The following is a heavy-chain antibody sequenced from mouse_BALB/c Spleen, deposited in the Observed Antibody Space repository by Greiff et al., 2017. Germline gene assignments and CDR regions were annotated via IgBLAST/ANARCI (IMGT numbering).Heavy chain of an antibody. V-gene: IGHV1S26*01. CDR1: GFNIKDTY. CDR3: ARGGYYGYFDY. Sequence: VKLVESGAELVKPGASVKLSCTASGFNIKDTYMHWVKQRPGQGLEWIGYINPSTGYTEYNQKFKDKATLTADKSSSTAYMQLSSLTSEDSAVYYCARGGYYGYFDYWGQGTTLTVSS. CDR2: INPSTGYT. D-gene: IGHD1-1*01. J-gene: IGHJ2*01.